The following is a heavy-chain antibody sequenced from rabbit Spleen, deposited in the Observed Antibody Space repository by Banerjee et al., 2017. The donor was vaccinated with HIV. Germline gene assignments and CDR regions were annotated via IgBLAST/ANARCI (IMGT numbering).Heavy chain of an antibody. D-gene: IGHD1-1*01. Sequence: QLEESGGDLVKPEGSLTLTCTASGFSFNSGFWVCWVRQAPGKGLEWIACIYAAGSGDTDHANWATGRFSVSKTSSTTVTLQMTTLTAADTATYFCARDLTDVIGWNFGWWGPGTLVT. J-gene: IGHJ4*01. CDR2: IYAAGSGDT. CDR1: GFSFNSGFW. CDR3: ARDLTDVIGWNFGW. V-gene: IGHV1S45*01.